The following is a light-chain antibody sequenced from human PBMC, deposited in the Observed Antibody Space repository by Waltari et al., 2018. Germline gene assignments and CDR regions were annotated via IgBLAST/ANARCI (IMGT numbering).Light chain of an antibody. V-gene: IGKV1-5*03. CDR2: KAS. CDR1: QSISSW. J-gene: IGKJ1*01. CDR3: QQYNTYSWT. Sequence: DIQMTQSPSTLSASVGDSVIITCRASQSISSWLAWYQQKPGKAPKLLIYKASSLESGVPSRFSGSGSGTEFTLTISSLQPDDFATYYCQQYNTYSWTFGQGTKVEIK.